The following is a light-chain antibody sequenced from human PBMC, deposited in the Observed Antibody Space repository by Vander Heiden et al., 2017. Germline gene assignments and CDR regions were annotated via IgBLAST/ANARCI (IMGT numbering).Light chain of an antibody. CDR2: GAS. CDR1: QSVSSSY. V-gene: IGKV3-20*01. J-gene: IGKJ1*01. CDR3: QQDDNSRT. Sequence: EIVLTQSPGTLSLSPGERATLSCRASQSVSSSYLAWYQQKPGQAPRLLIYGASSRATGIPDRFSGSESGTDFTLTISRREPEDFAVYFCQQDDNSRTFGQGTKVEIK.